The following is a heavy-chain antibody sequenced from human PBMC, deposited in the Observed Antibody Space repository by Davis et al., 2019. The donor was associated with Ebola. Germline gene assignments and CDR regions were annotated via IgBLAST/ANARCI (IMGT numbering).Heavy chain of an antibody. CDR3: ASPRLAAAAGGLDV. V-gene: IGHV1-69*13. CDR1: GYTFTNYA. J-gene: IGHJ6*02. D-gene: IGHD6-13*01. Sequence: SVKVSCKASGYTFTNYAISWVRQAPGQGLEWMGGIIPMSGPANYAQKFQGRVTITADEPTTTVYMELSSLRSNDTAMYYCASPRLAAAAGGLDVWGQGTTVIVSS. CDR2: IIPMSGPA.